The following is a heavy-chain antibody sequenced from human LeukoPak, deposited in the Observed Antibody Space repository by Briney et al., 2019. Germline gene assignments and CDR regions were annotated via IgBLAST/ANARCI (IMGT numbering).Heavy chain of an antibody. D-gene: IGHD6-13*01. CDR2: IYYSGST. J-gene: IGHJ4*02. CDR1: GGSISSYY. CDR3: ARVTGYVMEDYFDY. V-gene: IGHV4-59*01. Sequence: SETLSLTCTVSGGSISSYYWSWIRQPPGKGLEWIGYIYYSGSTNYNPSLKSRVTISVDTSKNQFSLRLSSVTAADTAVYYCARVTGYVMEDYFDYWGQGTLVTVSS.